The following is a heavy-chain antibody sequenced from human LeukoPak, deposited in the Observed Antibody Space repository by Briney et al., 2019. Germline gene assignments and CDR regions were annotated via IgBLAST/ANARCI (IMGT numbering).Heavy chain of an antibody. CDR2: TIPILGIA. CDR1: GGTFSSYT. CDR3: AKFVDTAMVQGPSDAFDI. J-gene: IGHJ3*02. D-gene: IGHD5-18*01. V-gene: IGHV1-69*02. Sequence: GASVKVSCTASGGTFSSYTISWVRQAPGQGLEWMGRTIPILGIANYAQKFQGRVTITADKSTSTAYMELSSLRSENTAVYYCAKFVDTAMVQGPSDAFDIWGQGTMVTVSS.